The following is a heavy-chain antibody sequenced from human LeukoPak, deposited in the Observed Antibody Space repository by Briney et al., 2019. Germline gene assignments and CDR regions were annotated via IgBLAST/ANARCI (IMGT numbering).Heavy chain of an antibody. CDR3: ARDGGSGYYDSSGY. CDR2: SAYNGNT. D-gene: IGHD3-22*01. Sequence: SAYNGNTNYAQKLQGRVTMTTDTSTSTAYMELRSLRSDDTAVYYCARDGGSGYYDSSGYWGQGTLVTVSS. J-gene: IGHJ4*02. V-gene: IGHV1-18*01.